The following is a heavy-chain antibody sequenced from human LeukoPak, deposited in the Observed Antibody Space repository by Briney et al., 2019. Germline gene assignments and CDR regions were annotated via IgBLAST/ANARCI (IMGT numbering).Heavy chain of an antibody. Sequence: GGSLRLSCAASGLTFSSYAMSWARQAPGKGLEWVSVISGSGGGTYYADSVKGRFTISRDNSENTLSLQMNSLRAEDTAVYYCAKGDSSGYYYSYFDYWGQGALVTVSS. CDR3: AKGDSSGYYYSYFDY. CDR1: GLTFSSYA. V-gene: IGHV3-23*01. J-gene: IGHJ4*02. CDR2: ISGSGGGT. D-gene: IGHD3-22*01.